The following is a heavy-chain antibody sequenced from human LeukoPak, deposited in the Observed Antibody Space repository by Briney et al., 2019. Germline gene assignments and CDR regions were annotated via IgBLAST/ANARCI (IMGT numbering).Heavy chain of an antibody. J-gene: IGHJ3*02. CDR2: IYYSGST. CDR1: GGSISSSSYY. CDR3: ARDYYDSSFAAFDI. V-gene: IGHV4-39*07. D-gene: IGHD3-22*01. Sequence: PSETLSLTCTVSGGSISSSSYYWGWIRQPPGKGLEWIGSIYYSGSTYYNPSLKSRVTISVDTSKNQFSLKLSSVTAADTAVCYCARDYYDSSFAAFDIWGQGTMVTVSS.